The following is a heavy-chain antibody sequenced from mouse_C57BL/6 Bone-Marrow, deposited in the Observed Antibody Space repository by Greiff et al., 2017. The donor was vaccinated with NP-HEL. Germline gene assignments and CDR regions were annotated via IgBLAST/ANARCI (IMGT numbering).Heavy chain of an antibody. D-gene: IGHD1-1*01. CDR2: IYPGSGST. Sequence: QVQLQQPGAELVKPGASVKMSCKASGYTFTSYWITWVKQRPGQGLEWIGDIYPGSGSTNYNEKFKSKATLTVDTSSSTAYMQLSSLTSEDSAVYYCAKVLYYGSSYWYFDVWGTGTTVTVSS. J-gene: IGHJ1*03. V-gene: IGHV1-55*01. CDR1: GYTFTSYW. CDR3: AKVLYYGSSYWYFDV.